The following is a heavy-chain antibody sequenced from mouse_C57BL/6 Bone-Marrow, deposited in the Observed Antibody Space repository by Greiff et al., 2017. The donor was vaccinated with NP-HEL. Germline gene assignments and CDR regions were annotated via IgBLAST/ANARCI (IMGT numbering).Heavy chain of an antibody. Sequence: VQLQQSGPELVKPGASVKISCKASGYTFTDYYMNWVKQSHGKSLEWIGDINPNNGGTSYNQKFKGKATLTVDKSSSTAYMELRSLTSEDSAVYYCAREGGYDYEFAYWGQGTLVTVSA. D-gene: IGHD2-4*01. CDR2: INPNNGGT. J-gene: IGHJ3*01. V-gene: IGHV1-26*01. CDR3: AREGGYDYEFAY. CDR1: GYTFTDYY.